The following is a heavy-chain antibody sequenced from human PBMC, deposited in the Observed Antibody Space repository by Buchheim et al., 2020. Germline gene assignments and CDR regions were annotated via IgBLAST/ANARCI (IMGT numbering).Heavy chain of an antibody. CDR1: NGSLRNSVHY. Sequence: QLQLQQSGPGLVKPSDTLSLTCFVSNGSLRNSVHYWGWIRQTPDKGLEWLGSISHSGSTYYNPSLNGRVSISTDTSGTQFSQNLASVTAADTAMYYCSRLMTPRGWCDPWGQGT. V-gene: IGHV4-39*01. J-gene: IGHJ5*02. CDR3: SRLMTPRGWCDP. CDR2: ISHSGST. D-gene: IGHD3-16*01.